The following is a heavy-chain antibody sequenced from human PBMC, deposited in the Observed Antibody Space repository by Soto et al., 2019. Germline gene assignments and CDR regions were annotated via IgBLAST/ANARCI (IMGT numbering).Heavy chain of an antibody. Sequence: ASVKVSCKASGYTFTSYYMHWVRQAPGQGLEWMGIINPSGGSTSYAQKFQGRVTMTRDTSTSTVYMELSSLRSEDTAVYYCARETPPVGKWELLSGFDYWGQGTLVTVSS. J-gene: IGHJ4*02. D-gene: IGHD1-26*01. CDR1: GYTFTSYY. V-gene: IGHV1-46*01. CDR2: INPSGGST. CDR3: ARETPPVGKWELLSGFDY.